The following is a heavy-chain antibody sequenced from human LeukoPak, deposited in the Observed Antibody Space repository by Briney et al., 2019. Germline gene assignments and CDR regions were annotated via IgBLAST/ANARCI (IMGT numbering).Heavy chain of an antibody. CDR1: GAYITSYS. CDR3: ARDGVNYYGSGNWFDP. V-gene: IGHV4-59*01. D-gene: IGHD3-10*01. CDR2: VYDRGNT. J-gene: IGHJ5*02. Sequence: KPSETLSLTCTASGAYITSYSWSWIRQPPGEALEWIGCVYDRGNTDFNPSLKSRGTISRATSKNQFSLHLTSVTTADTAVYYCARDGVNYYGSGNWFDPWGLGTLVTVSS.